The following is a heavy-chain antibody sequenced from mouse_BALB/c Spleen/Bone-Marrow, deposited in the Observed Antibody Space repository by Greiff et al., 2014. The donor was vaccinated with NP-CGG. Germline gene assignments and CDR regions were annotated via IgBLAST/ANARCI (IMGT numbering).Heavy chain of an antibody. CDR1: GFTFTDYY. V-gene: IGHV7-3*02. CDR2: IRIKANGYTX. J-gene: IGHJ4*01. Sequence: EVKVEESGGGLVQPGGSLRLSCATSGFTFTDYYMSWVRQPPGKALEWLGFIRIKANGYTXEYXASVKGRFTISRDNSQSILYLQMNTLRAEDSATYYCARDDYYAMDYWGQGTSVTVSS. CDR3: ARDDYYAMDY.